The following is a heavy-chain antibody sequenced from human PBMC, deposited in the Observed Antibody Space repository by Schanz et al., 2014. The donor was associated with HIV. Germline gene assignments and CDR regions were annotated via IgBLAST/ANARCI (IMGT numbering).Heavy chain of an antibody. CDR2: ISSNSAYI. CDR3: ARGSWYSSGWYDDYYHYDVDV. J-gene: IGHJ6*02. D-gene: IGHD6-19*01. Sequence: ELQLVESGGRLVKPGGSLRLSCAASGFSFSYYGMNWVRQAPGKGLEWVSSISSNSAYIYYADSLKGRFTISRDNANNSLSLQLNSLSAEDTAVYYCARGSWYSSGWYDDYYHYDVDVWGQGTTVTVSS. V-gene: IGHV3-21*02. CDR1: GFSFSYYG.